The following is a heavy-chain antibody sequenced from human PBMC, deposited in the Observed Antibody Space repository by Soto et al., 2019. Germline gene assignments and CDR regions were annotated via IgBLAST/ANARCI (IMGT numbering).Heavy chain of an antibody. Sequence: SVKVSCKASGGTFSSYAISWVRQAPGQGLEWMGGIIPIFGTANYAQKFQGRVTITADKSTSTAYMELSSLRSEDTAVYYCARSLDDSSGYGYDAFDIWGQGTMVTVSS. CDR1: GGTFSSYA. CDR3: ARSLDDSSGYGYDAFDI. J-gene: IGHJ3*02. CDR2: IIPIFGTA. D-gene: IGHD3-22*01. V-gene: IGHV1-69*06.